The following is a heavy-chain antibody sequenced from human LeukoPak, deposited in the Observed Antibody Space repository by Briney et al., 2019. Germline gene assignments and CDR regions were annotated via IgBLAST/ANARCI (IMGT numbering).Heavy chain of an antibody. V-gene: IGHV3-48*02. J-gene: IGHJ5*02. CDR2: ISSSSSTI. Sequence: GGSLRLSCAASGFTLSSYSMNWVRQAPGKGLEWVSYISSSSSTIYYADSVKGRFTISRDNAKNSLYLQMNSLRDEDTAVYYCARDLGYCSSTSCHSWFDPWGQGTLVTDSS. CDR1: GFTLSSYS. CDR3: ARDLGYCSSTSCHSWFDP. D-gene: IGHD2-2*01.